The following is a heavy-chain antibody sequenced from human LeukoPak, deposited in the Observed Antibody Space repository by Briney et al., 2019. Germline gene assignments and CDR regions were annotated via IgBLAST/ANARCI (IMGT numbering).Heavy chain of an antibody. CDR1: GYSFASYW. D-gene: IGHD5-18*01. J-gene: IGHJ4*02. CDR3: ARVNTAVFDN. V-gene: IGHV5-51*01. Sequence: GESLKISCKGSGYSFASYWIGWVRQMPGKGLEWMGIIYPGDSDARYSPSFQGQVTISADKSISTSYLQWSNVKASDTAMYYCARVNTAVFDNWGQGTLVTVSS. CDR2: IYPGDSDA.